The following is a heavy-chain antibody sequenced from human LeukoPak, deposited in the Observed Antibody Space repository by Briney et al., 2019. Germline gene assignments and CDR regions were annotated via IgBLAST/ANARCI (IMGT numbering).Heavy chain of an antibody. V-gene: IGHV4-59*01. CDR1: GGSISSYY. D-gene: IGHD3-3*01. CDR2: IYYSGST. Sequence: PSETLSLTCTVSGGSISSYYWSWIRQPPGKGLEWIGYIYYSGSTNYNPSLKSRVTISVDTSKNQFSLKLSSVTAADTAVYYCARGRFLESFDYWGQGTLATVSS. J-gene: IGHJ4*02. CDR3: ARGRFLESFDY.